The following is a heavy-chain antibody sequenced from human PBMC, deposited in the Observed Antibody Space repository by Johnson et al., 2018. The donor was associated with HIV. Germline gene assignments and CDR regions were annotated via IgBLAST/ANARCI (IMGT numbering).Heavy chain of an antibody. J-gene: IGHJ3*02. CDR2: IKQDGSEK. V-gene: IGHV3-7*01. D-gene: IGHD4-17*01. CDR3: AREEGDYGDSITDDAFDI. Sequence: EQLVESGGGVVQPGRSLRLSCAASGFTFSNYGMHWVRQAPGKGLEWLANIKQDGSEKYYVDSVKGRFTISRDNAKNSLYLQMNSLRVEDTAVYYCAREEGDYGDSITDDAFDIWGQGTMVTVSS. CDR1: GFTFSNYG.